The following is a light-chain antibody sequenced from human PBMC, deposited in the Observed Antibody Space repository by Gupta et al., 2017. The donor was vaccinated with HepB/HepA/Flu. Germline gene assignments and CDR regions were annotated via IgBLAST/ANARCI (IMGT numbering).Light chain of an antibody. V-gene: IGKV3-11*01. CDR3: QQRINWPLT. J-gene: IGKJ4*01. CDR2: DAS. Sequence: LSCRASQSVSRYLAWYQQKPGQPPSLLVFDASNRATGVPARFSGSGSGTDFTLTISSLEPEDFAVYYCQQRINWPLTFGGGTRVEIK. CDR1: QSVSRY.